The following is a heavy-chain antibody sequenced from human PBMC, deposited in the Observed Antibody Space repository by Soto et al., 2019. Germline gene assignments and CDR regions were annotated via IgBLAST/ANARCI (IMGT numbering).Heavy chain of an antibody. Sequence: LVNVSCMPSGGSFSNFAFSWVRQAPAQGPEWMGGIIPIFGTPNYAQKFQDRLTITAGEFTSTAYMEPRSLRSEDTAVYYCAGGGDIGAAVPRAVYYYSIDFWGDDTPVSFSS. J-gene: IGHJ6*04. CDR1: GGSFSNFA. D-gene: IGHD6-13*01. CDR3: AGGGDIGAAVPRAVYYYSIDF. CDR2: IIPIFGTP. V-gene: IGHV1-69*13.